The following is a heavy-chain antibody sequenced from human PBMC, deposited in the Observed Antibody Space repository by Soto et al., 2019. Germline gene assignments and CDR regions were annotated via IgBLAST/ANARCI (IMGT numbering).Heavy chain of an antibody. Sequence: EASVKVSCKASGYTFTGYYMHWVRQAPGQGLEWMGWINPNSGGTNYARKFQGWVTMTRDTSISTAYMELSSLRAEDTAVYYCARAEGTDYYGMDVWGQGTTVTVSS. CDR3: ARAEGTDYYGMDV. J-gene: IGHJ6*02. D-gene: IGHD1-1*01. V-gene: IGHV1-2*04. CDR2: INPNSGGT. CDR1: GYTFTGYY.